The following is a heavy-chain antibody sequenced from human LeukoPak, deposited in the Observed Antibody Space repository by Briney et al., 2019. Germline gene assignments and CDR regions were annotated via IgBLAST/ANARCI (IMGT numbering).Heavy chain of an antibody. CDR3: ARDRSYSGYDF. CDR1: GGSISSSSYY. V-gene: IGHV4-61*01. J-gene: IGHJ4*02. D-gene: IGHD5-12*01. Sequence: SETLSLTCTVSGGSISSSSYYWSWIRQPPGKGLEWIGYIYYSGSTNYNPSLKSRVTISVDTSKNQFSLKLSSVTAADTAVYYCARDRSYSGYDFWGQGTLVTVSS. CDR2: IYYSGST.